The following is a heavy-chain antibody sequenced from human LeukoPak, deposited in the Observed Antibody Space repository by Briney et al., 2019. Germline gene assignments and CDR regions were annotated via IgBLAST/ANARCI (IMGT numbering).Heavy chain of an antibody. CDR1: GYTFTSYD. D-gene: IGHD4-17*01. CDR2: MNPNSSNT. Sequence: ASVKVSCKASGYTFTSYDINWVRQATGQGLEWMGWMNPNSSNTGYAQKFQGRVTMTRNTSISTAYMELSSLRSEDTAVYYCARKPTVKTRYWFDPWGQGTLVTVSS. J-gene: IGHJ5*02. V-gene: IGHV1-8*01. CDR3: ARKPTVKTRYWFDP.